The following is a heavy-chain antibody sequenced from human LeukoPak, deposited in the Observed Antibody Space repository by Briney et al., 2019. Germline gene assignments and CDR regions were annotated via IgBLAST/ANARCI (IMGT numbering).Heavy chain of an antibody. J-gene: IGHJ5*02. CDR3: ARATQYCSSTSCHTPAGQNTFDP. V-gene: IGHV1-2*02. Sequence: ASVKVSCKASGYTFTGYYMHWVRQAPGQGLEWMGWINPNSGGTNYAQKFQGRVTMTRDTSISTAYMELSRLRSDDTAVYYCARATQYCSSTSCHTPAGQNTFDPWGQGTLVTVSS. CDR1: GYTFTGYY. CDR2: INPNSGGT. D-gene: IGHD2-2*02.